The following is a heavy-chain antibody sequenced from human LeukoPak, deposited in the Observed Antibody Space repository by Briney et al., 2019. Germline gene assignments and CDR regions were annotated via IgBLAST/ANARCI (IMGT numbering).Heavy chain of an antibody. J-gene: IGHJ4*02. CDR2: ISWNSGSI. CDR3: AKKAGYLFGYFGY. D-gene: IGHD3-10*02. Sequence: PGGSLRLSCAASGFTFDDYAMHWVRQPPGKGLEWVSGISWNSGSIGYADSVKGRFTISRDNAKNSLYLQMNSLRAEDTAVYYCAKKAGYLFGYFGYWGQGTLVTVSS. CDR1: GFTFDDYA. V-gene: IGHV3-9*01.